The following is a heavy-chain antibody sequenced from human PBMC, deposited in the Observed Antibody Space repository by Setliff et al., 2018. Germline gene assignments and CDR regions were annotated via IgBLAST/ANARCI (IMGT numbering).Heavy chain of an antibody. Sequence: PSETLSLTCTVSGGSISSGSYYWSWIRQPAGKGLEWIGHIYTSGSTNYNPFLKSRVTISVDTSKNQFSLKLSSVTAADTAVYYCATNPYQLLNFDYWGQGTLVTVSS. CDR3: ATNPYQLLNFDY. CDR1: GGSISSGSYY. J-gene: IGHJ4*02. V-gene: IGHV4-61*09. D-gene: IGHD2-2*01. CDR2: IYTSGST.